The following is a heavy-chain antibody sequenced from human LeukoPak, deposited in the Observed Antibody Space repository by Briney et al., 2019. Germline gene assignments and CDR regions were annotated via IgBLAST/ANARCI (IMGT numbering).Heavy chain of an antibody. Sequence: GGSLRLSCAASGFTFSDYYMSWIRQAPGKGLEWVSAISGSGGSTYYADSVKGRFTISRDNSKNTLYLQMNSLRAEDTAVYYCGRRGYCSSTSCYTPPYNWFDPWGQGTLVTVSS. V-gene: IGHV3-23*01. J-gene: IGHJ5*02. D-gene: IGHD2-2*02. CDR1: GFTFSDYY. CDR2: ISGSGGST. CDR3: GRRGYCSSTSCYTPPYNWFDP.